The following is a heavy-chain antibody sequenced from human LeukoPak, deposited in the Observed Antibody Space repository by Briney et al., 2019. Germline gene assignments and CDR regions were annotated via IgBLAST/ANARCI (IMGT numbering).Heavy chain of an antibody. CDR1: GFTLDDYA. D-gene: IGHD6-19*01. CDR3: AKEGSGWSPSG. CDR2: ISWNSGSI. V-gene: IGHV3-9*01. J-gene: IGHJ4*02. Sequence: GGSLRLSCAASGFTLDDYAMHWVRQAPGKGLEWVSGISWNSGSIGYADSVKGRFTISRDNAKNSLYLQMNSLRAEDTALYYCAKEGSGWSPSGWGQGTLVTVSS.